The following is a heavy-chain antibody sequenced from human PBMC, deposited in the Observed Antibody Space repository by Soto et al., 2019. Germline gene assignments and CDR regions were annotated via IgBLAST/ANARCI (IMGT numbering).Heavy chain of an antibody. CDR1: LFTFSNYG. Sequence: QVQLVESGGGVVQPGRSLRLSCAASLFTFSNYGMHWVRQAPGKGLEWVAVISHHGSNQYYGDSVRGRFTISRDNSKKTLYMQRNSVRAEETAVYYCAKDGDYFDSSSLRDYYGMDVWGQGTTVTVSS. CDR2: ISHHGSNQ. D-gene: IGHD3-22*01. V-gene: IGHV3-30*18. J-gene: IGHJ6*01. CDR3: AKDGDYFDSSSLRDYYGMDV.